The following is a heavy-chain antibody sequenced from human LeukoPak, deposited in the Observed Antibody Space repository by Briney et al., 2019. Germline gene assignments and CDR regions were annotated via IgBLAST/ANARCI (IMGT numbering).Heavy chain of an antibody. CDR2: IIPIFGTA. Sequence: RASVKVSCKASGGTFSSYAISWVRQAPGQGLEWMGGIIPIFGTANYAQKFQGRVTITTDESTSTAYMELSSLRSEDTAVYYCARQMVRGVIYYYMDVWGKGTTVTVS. D-gene: IGHD3-10*01. CDR1: GGTFSSYA. V-gene: IGHV1-69*05. J-gene: IGHJ6*03. CDR3: ARQMVRGVIYYYMDV.